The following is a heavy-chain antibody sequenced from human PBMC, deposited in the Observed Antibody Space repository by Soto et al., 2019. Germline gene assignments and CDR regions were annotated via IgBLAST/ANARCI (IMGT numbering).Heavy chain of an antibody. J-gene: IGHJ6*02. D-gene: IGHD3-3*01. V-gene: IGHV4-34*01. CDR2: INHSGST. CDR3: ARRYYDFWSGYGQGYYYYGMDV. CDR1: GGSFSGYY. Sequence: SETLSLTWAVYGGSFSGYYWSWIRQPPGKGLEWIGEINHSGSTNYNPSLKSRVTISVDTSKNQFSLKLSSVTAADTAVYYCARRYYDFWSGYGQGYYYYGMDVWGQGTTVTVSS.